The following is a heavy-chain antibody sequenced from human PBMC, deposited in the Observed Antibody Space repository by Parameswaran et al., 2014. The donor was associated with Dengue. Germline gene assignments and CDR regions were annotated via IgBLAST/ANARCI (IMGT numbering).Heavy chain of an antibody. J-gene: IGHJ4*02. CDR1: GGSISSGSYY. CDR2: IYTSGST. D-gene: IGHD3-3*01. V-gene: IGHV4-61*02. CDR3: ARDVWSAHESFWIDY. Sequence: ASETLSLTCTVSGGSISSGSYYWSWIRQPAGKGLEWIGRIYTSGSTNYNPSLKSRVTISVDTSKNQFSLKLSSVTAADTAVYYCARDVWSAHESFWIDYWGQGTLVTVSS.